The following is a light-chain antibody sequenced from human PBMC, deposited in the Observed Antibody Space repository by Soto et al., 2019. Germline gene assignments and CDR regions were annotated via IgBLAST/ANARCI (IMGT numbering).Light chain of an antibody. CDR1: QSVSNSY. J-gene: IGKJ3*01. Sequence: EIVFTQYPGTLSLSPGERATLSCRASQSVSNSYLAWYQQKPGQAPRLLIYGASRRATGTPDMFSGGGSGTDFILTISRLEPEDFALYYCQHYGNSPFAFGPGTKVHIK. CDR3: QHYGNSPFA. CDR2: GAS. V-gene: IGKV3-20*01.